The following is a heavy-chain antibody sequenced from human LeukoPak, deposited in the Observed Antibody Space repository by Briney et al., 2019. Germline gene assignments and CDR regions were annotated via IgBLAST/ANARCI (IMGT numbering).Heavy chain of an antibody. D-gene: IGHD3-3*01. CDR1: GYTFTEYF. Sequence: ASVKLSCKASGYTFTEYFLHWVRQAPGQGLEWMGWIGPNNGVTNYAQKFQGKVTMTRDTSINTAYMELSSLRSYDTAVYYCARDIRPRVESFDYWGQGTLVTVSS. J-gene: IGHJ4*02. CDR2: IGPNNGVT. CDR3: ARDIRPRVESFDY. V-gene: IGHV1-2*02.